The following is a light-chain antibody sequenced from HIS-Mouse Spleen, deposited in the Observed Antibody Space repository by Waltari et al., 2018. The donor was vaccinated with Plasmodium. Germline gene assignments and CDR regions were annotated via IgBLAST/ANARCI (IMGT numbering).Light chain of an antibody. CDR1: SGYSSYA. CDR3: QTWGTGMGV. V-gene: IGLV4-69*01. J-gene: IGLJ2*01. CDR2: LNSDGSH. Sequence: QLVLTQSPSASASLGASVKLTCTLSSGYSSYAIAWHPQQPEKGPRYLMKLNSDGSHSKGDGIPDRFSGSSSGAERYLTISSLQSEDEADYYCQTWGTGMGVFGGGTKLTVL.